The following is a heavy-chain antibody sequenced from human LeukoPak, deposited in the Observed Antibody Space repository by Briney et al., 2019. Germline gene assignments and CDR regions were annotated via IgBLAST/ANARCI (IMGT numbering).Heavy chain of an antibody. CDR1: GFTFSSYS. J-gene: IGHJ4*02. D-gene: IGHD6-19*01. CDR2: ISGSGGSS. V-gene: IGHV3-23*01. Sequence: PGGSLRLSCAASGFTFSSYSMSWVRQAPGKGLEWVSAISGSGGSSYYADSVKGRFTISRDNSKNTLYPQMNSLRAEDTAVYYCAKDRWLAGGYYFDYWGQGTLVTVSS. CDR3: AKDRWLAGGYYFDY.